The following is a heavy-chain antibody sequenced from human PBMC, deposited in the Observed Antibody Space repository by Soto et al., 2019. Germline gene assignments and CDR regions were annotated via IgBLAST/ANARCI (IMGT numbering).Heavy chain of an antibody. CDR3: ASLGAAAGNMYNWFDP. CDR1: GGTFSSYA. Sequence: SVKVSCKASGGTFSSYAISWVRQAPGQGLEWMGGIIPIFGTANYAQKFQGRVTITADESTSTAYMELSSLRSEDTAVYYCASLGAAAGNMYNWFDPWGQGTLVTVSS. CDR2: IIPIFGTA. V-gene: IGHV1-69*13. D-gene: IGHD6-13*01. J-gene: IGHJ5*02.